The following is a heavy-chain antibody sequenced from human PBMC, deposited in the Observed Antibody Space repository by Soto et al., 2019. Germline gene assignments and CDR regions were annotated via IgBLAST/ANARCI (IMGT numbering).Heavy chain of an antibody. Sequence: NLSDALSLTCTVSGGSISCGFYYWGWIRHPPGKGLEWIGSIYYSGSTYYNPSLKSRVTISVDTSKNQFSLKLSSVTAADTAVYYCARLAYCGTDCYALDYWGLGTPVTVSS. CDR2: IYYSGST. V-gene: IGHV4-39*01. J-gene: IGHJ4*02. CDR3: ARLAYCGTDCYALDY. D-gene: IGHD2-21*02. CDR1: GGSISCGFYY.